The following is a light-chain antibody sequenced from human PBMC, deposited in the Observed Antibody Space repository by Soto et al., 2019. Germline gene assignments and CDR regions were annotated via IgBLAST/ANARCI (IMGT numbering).Light chain of an antibody. J-gene: IGKJ1*01. CDR3: QQYNSYSKM. Sequence: DIQMTQSPSTLSASVGYRVTITCRSSQSIIGWLSLYQQKPGKAPNLLIYKASTLESGVPSRFSGSGSGTEFTLTISSLQPDDFATYYCQQYNSYSKMFGQGTKVDI. CDR2: KAS. V-gene: IGKV1-5*03. CDR1: QSIIGW.